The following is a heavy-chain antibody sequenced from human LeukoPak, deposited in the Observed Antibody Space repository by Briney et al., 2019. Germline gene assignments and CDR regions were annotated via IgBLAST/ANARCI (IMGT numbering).Heavy chain of an antibody. D-gene: IGHD3-22*01. CDR3: ARDVPTTYYYDSSGPFDY. Sequence: PGGSLRLSCAASGFTFSSYSMNWVRQAPGEGLEWVSSISSSSSYIYYADSVKGRFTISRDNAKNSLYLQMNSLRAEDTAVYYCARDVPTTYYYDSSGPFDYWGQGTLVTVSS. V-gene: IGHV3-21*01. J-gene: IGHJ4*02. CDR2: ISSSSSYI. CDR1: GFTFSSYS.